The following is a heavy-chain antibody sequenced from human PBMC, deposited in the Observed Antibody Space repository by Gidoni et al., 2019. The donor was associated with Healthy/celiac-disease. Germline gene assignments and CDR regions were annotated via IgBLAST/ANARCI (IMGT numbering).Heavy chain of an antibody. CDR3: ARDNSGWTGGGVFDY. CDR2: ISSSSSTI. V-gene: IGHV3-48*04. CDR1: GFTFSSYS. D-gene: IGHD6-19*01. J-gene: IGHJ4*02. Sequence: EVQLVDSGGGLVQPGGSFRLSCAASGFTFSSYSMNWVRQAPGKGLEWVSYISSSSSTIYYADSVKGRFTISRDNAKNSLYLQMNSLRAEDTAVYYCARDNSGWTGGGVFDYWGQGTLVTVSS.